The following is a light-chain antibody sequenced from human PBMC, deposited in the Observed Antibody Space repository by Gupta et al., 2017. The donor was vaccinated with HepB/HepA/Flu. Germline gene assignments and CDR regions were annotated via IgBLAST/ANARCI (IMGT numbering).Light chain of an antibody. J-gene: IGKJ4*01. V-gene: IGKV3-11*01. Sequence: DIVLTQPPATLSWSPGERATLSCRASQSVSIYLAWYQQKPGQTPRLLIYDTSNRATGLPPRFSGSGSGTDFTLTISSLEPEDFAVYYCQQRSNCPFTFGGGTKVEIK. CDR2: DTS. CDR3: QQRSNCPFT. CDR1: QSVSIY.